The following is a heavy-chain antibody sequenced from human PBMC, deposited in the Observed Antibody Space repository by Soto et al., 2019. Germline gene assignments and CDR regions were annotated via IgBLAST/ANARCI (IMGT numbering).Heavy chain of an antibody. CDR1: GFTFSNAW. Sequence: GGSLRLSCAASGFTFSNAWMSWVRQAPGKGLEWVGRIKSKTDGGTTDYAAPVKGRFTISRDYSKNTLYLQMNSLKTEDAAVYYCTTEDWNDYFDYWGQGTLVTVSS. D-gene: IGHD1-1*01. J-gene: IGHJ4*02. V-gene: IGHV3-15*01. CDR3: TTEDWNDYFDY. CDR2: IKSKTDGGTT.